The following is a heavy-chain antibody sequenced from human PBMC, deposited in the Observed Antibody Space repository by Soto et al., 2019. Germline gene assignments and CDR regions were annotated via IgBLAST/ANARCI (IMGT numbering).Heavy chain of an antibody. CDR3: ASPRGSGYDYFGVY. CDR1: GGTFSSYT. V-gene: IGHV1-69*02. Sequence: QVQLVQSGAEVKKPGSSVKVSCKASGGTFSSYTISWVRQAPGQGLEWMGRIIPILGIANYAQKFQGRVTITADKSTRTAYMELSSLRSEDTAVYYCASPRGSGYDYFGVYWGQGTLVTVSS. CDR2: IIPILGIA. J-gene: IGHJ4*02. D-gene: IGHD5-12*01.